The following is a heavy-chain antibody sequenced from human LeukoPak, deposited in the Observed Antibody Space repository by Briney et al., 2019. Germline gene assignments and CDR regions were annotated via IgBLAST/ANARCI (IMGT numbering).Heavy chain of an antibody. CDR1: GFTFSNHA. CDR2: ISGSGGST. D-gene: IGHD6-19*01. CDR3: AKDITGHNRGWYDY. Sequence: GGSLRLSCAASGFTFSNHAMSWVRQAPGKGLECVSAISGSGGSTYYADSVKGRFTISRDNSKNTLYLQMNSLRVEDTAVYYCAKDITGHNRGWYDYWGQGTLVTVSS. V-gene: IGHV3-23*01. J-gene: IGHJ4*02.